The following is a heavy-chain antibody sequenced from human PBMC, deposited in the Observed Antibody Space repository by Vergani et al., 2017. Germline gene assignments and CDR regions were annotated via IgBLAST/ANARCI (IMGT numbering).Heavy chain of an antibody. CDR1: GFSLRRFW. Sequence: VQLVESGGGVVQPGGSLSLYCAASGFSLRRFWLSLVRQAPEKGLEWVAHISPDGSATTYVDSVKGRFTISRDNTKNSLSQMSGLGVEDTAVYYCVRHRRGPWNFDLGGRGTLITVSS. CDR2: ISPDGSAT. J-gene: IGHJ2*01. V-gene: IGHV3-7*01. CDR3: VRHRRGPWNFDL.